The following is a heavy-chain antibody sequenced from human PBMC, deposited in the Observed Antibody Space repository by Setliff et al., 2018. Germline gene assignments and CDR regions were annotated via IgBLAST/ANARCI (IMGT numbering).Heavy chain of an antibody. V-gene: IGHV1-69*05. CDR3: ASDYDSSGYLVY. J-gene: IGHJ4*02. CDR1: GGTFSSYA. D-gene: IGHD3-22*01. CDR2: IIPIFGTA. Sequence: SVKVSCKASGGTFSSYAISWVRQAPGQGLEWMGGIIPIFGTANYAQKFQGRVTITTDESTSTAYMGLSSLRSEDTAVYYCASDYDSSGYLVYWGQGALVTVSS.